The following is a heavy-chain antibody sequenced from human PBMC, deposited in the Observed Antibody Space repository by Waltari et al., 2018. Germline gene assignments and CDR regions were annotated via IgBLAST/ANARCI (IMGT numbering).Heavy chain of an antibody. CDR3: VRGISSQRLDS. V-gene: IGHV3-66*01. CDR1: GFTVPNSY. CDR2: IYTGGST. Sequence: EVQLVGSGGGLVQPGGSLRLSCPTSGFTVPNSYMPWVRQAPGKGLEWVSVIYTGGSTYYADSVKGRFTISRDNPKNMVYLQMNSLRAEDTAVYFCVRGISSQRLDSWGQGTLVTVSS. J-gene: IGHJ4*02. D-gene: IGHD3-3*02.